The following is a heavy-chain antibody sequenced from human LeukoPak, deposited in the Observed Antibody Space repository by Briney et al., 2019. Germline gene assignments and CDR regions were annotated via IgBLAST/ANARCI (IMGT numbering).Heavy chain of an antibody. CDR2: IYTSGST. Sequence: SQTLSLTCTVSGGSISSGSYYWSWIRQPAGKGLEWIGRIYTSGSTNYNPSLKSRVTISVDTSKNQFSLRLSSVTAADTAVYYCARERLSNWFDPWGQGTLVTVSS. CDR3: ARERLSNWFDP. J-gene: IGHJ5*02. CDR1: GGSISSGSYY. D-gene: IGHD3-16*02. V-gene: IGHV4-61*02.